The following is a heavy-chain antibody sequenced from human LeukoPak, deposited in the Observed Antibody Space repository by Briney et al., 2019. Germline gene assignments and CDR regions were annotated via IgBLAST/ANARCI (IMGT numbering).Heavy chain of an antibody. J-gene: IGHJ4*02. Sequence: GRSLRLSCAASGFTFSSYGMHWVRQAPGKGLEWVAVIWYDGSNKYYADSVKGRFTISRDNSKNTLYLQMNSLRAEDTAVYYCARDLHELAVAGSFDYWGQGTLVTVSS. D-gene: IGHD6-19*01. CDR1: GFTFSSYG. V-gene: IGHV3-33*01. CDR2: IWYDGSNK. CDR3: ARDLHELAVAGSFDY.